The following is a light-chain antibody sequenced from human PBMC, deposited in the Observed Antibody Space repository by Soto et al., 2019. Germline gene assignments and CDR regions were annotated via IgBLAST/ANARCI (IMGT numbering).Light chain of an antibody. CDR2: AAS. J-gene: IGKJ1*01. Sequence: DIQVTQSPPSLSASVGDRVTITFRASQSISSYLNWYQQKPGKAPKLLIYAASSLQSGVPSRFSGSGSGTDFTLTISSLQPEDFATYYCQQSYSTWTFGQGTKVDIK. V-gene: IGKV1-39*01. CDR3: QQSYSTWT. CDR1: QSISSY.